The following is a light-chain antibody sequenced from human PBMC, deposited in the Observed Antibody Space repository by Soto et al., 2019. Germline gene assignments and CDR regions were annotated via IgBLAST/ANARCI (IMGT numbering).Light chain of an antibody. Sequence: QSVLTQPASVSGSAGQSITISCTGTSSDVGNYNLVSWYLHHPGKAPKLLIYEDTKRPSGVSNRFSGSRSGNTASLTVSGRQAEDETDYYCCSYAGSSTYVFGTGTKLTVL. CDR2: EDT. J-gene: IGLJ1*01. CDR1: SSDVGNYNL. CDR3: CSYAGSSTYV. V-gene: IGLV2-23*01.